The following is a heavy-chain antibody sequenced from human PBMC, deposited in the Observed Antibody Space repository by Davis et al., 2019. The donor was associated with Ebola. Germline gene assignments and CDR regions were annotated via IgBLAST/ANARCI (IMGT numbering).Heavy chain of an antibody. D-gene: IGHD6-19*01. CDR2: ISSSSSTI. CDR1: GFTFSSYS. Sequence: GESLKISCAASGFTFSSYSMNWVRQAPGKGLEWVSYISSSSSTIYYADSVKGRFTISRDNAKNSLYLQMNSLRDEDTAVYYCARDPGEQWLGGWFDYWGQGTLVTVSS. CDR3: ARDPGEQWLGGWFDY. V-gene: IGHV3-48*02. J-gene: IGHJ4*02.